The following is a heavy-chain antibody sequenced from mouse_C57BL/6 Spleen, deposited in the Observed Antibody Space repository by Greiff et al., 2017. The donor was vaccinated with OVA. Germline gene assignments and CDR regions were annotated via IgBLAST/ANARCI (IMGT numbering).Heavy chain of an antibody. CDR2: INPYNGGT. D-gene: IGHD2-3*01. CDR3: ARVGNYDGGYFDV. V-gene: IGHV1-19*01. J-gene: IGHJ1*03. CDR1: GYTFTDHY. Sequence: EVQLQQSGPVLVKPGASVKMSCKASGYTFTDHYMNWVKQSHGKSLEWIGVINPYNGGTSYNQKFKGKATLTVDKSSSTAYMELNSLTSEDSAVYYCARVGNYDGGYFDVWGTGTTVTVSS.